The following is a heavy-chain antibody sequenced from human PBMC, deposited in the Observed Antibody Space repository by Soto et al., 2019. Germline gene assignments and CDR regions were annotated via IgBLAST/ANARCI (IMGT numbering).Heavy chain of an antibody. CDR2: INHSGST. V-gene: IGHV4-34*01. D-gene: IGHD3-3*01. CDR1: GGSFSGYY. J-gene: IGHJ6*03. CDR3: ARGPAYYDFWSGRKTYTYMDV. Sequence: SETLSLTCAVYGGSFSGYYWSWIRQPPGKGLEWIGEINHSGSTNYNPSLKSRVTISVDTSKNQFSLKLSSVTAADTAVYYCARGPAYYDFWSGRKTYTYMDVWGKGTTVTVSS.